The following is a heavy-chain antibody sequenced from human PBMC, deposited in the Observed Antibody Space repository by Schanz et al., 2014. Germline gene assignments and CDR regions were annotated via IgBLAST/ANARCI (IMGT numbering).Heavy chain of an antibody. D-gene: IGHD5-18*01. CDR2: ITAYNGDT. CDR3: TRGGYSYALSAFDI. CDR1: GYAFTTYG. J-gene: IGHJ3*02. V-gene: IGHV1-18*01. Sequence: QVQLVQSGAEVKKPGASVRVSCKVSGYAFTTYGISWVRQAPGQGLEWMGWITAYNGDTNYALKLQGIVTMTTDTSTGTAYMELRSLRSDDTALYYCTRGGYSYALSAFDIWGQGTMVTVSS.